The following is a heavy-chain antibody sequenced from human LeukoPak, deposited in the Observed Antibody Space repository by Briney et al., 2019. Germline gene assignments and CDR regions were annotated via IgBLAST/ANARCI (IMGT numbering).Heavy chain of an antibody. CDR3: ARVTSIAAAHFYYYMDV. V-gene: IGHV1-2*02. J-gene: IGHJ6*03. Sequence: GASVKVSCRASGYTFTGYYMHWVRQAPRQGLEWMGWINPNSGGTNYAQKFQGRVTMTRDTSISTAYMELSRLRSDDTAGYYCARVTSIAAAHFYYYMDVWGKGTTVTVSS. CDR2: INPNSGGT. CDR1: GYTFTGYY. D-gene: IGHD6-13*01.